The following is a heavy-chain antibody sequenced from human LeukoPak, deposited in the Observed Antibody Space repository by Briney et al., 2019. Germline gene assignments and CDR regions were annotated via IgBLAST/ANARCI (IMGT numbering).Heavy chain of an antibody. CDR1: GYTFTSYG. V-gene: IGHV1-18*01. D-gene: IGHD6-19*01. J-gene: IGHJ4*02. CDR3: ARGPPQWLAGGYYFDY. Sequence: GASVKVSCKASGYTFTSYGISWVRQAPGQGLEWMGWISAYNGNTNYAQKLRGRVTMTTDTSTSTAYMELRSLRSDDTAVYYCARGPPQWLAGGYYFDYWGQGTLVTVSS. CDR2: ISAYNGNT.